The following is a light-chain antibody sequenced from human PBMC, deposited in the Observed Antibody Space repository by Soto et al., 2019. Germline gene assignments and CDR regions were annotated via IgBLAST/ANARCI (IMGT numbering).Light chain of an antibody. CDR2: KAS. Sequence: DIQMTQSPSTLSASVGDRVTITCRASQSISSWLAWYQQKPGKAPKLLIYKASSLESGVPSRFSGSGSGTEFTLTISSLQPDDFANYYGQQYNSYSSWTFGQGTKVDIK. V-gene: IGKV1-5*03. CDR1: QSISSW. CDR3: QQYNSYSSWT. J-gene: IGKJ1*01.